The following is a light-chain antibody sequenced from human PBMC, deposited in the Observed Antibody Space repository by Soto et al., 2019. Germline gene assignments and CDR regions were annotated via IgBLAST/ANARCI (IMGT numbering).Light chain of an antibody. Sequence: DIGMTQTPLSLSVTRGQPSSIPCKPSQRLLHTDGKTYLYWYLQKAGQPPQVLIYEVSNRFSGVSDRFSGSGSGTDFTLKISRVEAEDVGVYYCMQSLHFPLTFGGGTKVDIK. V-gene: IGKV2D-29*01. J-gene: IGKJ4*01. CDR3: MQSLHFPLT. CDR1: QRLLHTDGKTY. CDR2: EVS.